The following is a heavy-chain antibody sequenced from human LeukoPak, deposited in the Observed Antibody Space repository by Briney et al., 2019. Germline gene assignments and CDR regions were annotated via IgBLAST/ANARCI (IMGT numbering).Heavy chain of an antibody. CDR1: GYTFTSYD. V-gene: IGHV1-8*01. CDR2: MDPNSGNT. Sequence: ASVKVSCKASGYTFTSYDINWVRQATGQGLEWMGWMDPNSGNTGYAQKSQGRVTMTRTTSRSTAYMELSSLRSEDTALYYCARFSRYCSSTSCYLYGMDVWGQGTTATVSS. J-gene: IGHJ6*02. CDR3: ARFSRYCSSTSCYLYGMDV. D-gene: IGHD2-2*01.